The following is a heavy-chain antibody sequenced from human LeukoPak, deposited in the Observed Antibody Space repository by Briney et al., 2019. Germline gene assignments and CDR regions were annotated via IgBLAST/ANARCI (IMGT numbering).Heavy chain of an antibody. CDR3: ATGNLGDYGRDAFDI. V-gene: IGHV4-31*03. CDR2: IYYSGST. Sequence: PSETLSLTCTVSGGSISSGGYYWSWIRQHPGKGLEWIGYIYYSGSTYYNPSLKSRVTISVDTSKNQFSLKLSSVTAADTDVYYCATGNLGDYGRDAFDIWGQGTMVTVSS. J-gene: IGHJ3*02. D-gene: IGHD4-17*01. CDR1: GGSISSGGYY.